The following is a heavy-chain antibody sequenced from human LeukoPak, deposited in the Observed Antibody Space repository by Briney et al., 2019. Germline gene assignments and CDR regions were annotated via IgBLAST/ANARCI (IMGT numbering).Heavy chain of an antibody. V-gene: IGHV3-11*01. CDR2: ISSSGSTI. Sequence: GGSLRLSCAASGFTFSDYYMSWFRQPPGKGLEGVSYISSSGSTIYHADSVKGRFTISRDNAKNSLYLQMNSLRAEDTAVYYCARDRSGSYGGFDYWGQGTLVTVSS. CDR1: GFTFSDYY. J-gene: IGHJ4*02. CDR3: ARDRSGSYGGFDY. D-gene: IGHD1-26*01.